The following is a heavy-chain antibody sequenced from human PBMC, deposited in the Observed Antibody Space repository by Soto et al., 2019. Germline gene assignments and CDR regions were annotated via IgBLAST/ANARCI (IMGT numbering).Heavy chain of an antibody. J-gene: IGHJ6*02. Sequence: VQLVQSGAEVRKPGSSVKVSCKASGGDFKNFIIAWVRQAPGHGLEWIGGVIPIFGTPNFVQKFQDRVTITADEATSTTYMELRSLRSEDPAVYYCARVGSCLSSSCRYYGMDVWGQGTTVIVSS. CDR3: ARVGSCLSSSCRYYGMDV. V-gene: IGHV1-69*01. CDR2: VIPIFGTP. CDR1: GGDFKNFI. D-gene: IGHD2-2*01.